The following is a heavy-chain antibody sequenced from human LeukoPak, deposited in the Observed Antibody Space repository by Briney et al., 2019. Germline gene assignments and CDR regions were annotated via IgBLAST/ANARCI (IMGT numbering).Heavy chain of an antibody. CDR3: GRVSTWGSYRWPHHNNAFDI. CDR2: ISSNGGST. V-gene: IGHV3-64*01. Sequence: PGGSLRLSCAASGFTFSSYAMHWVRQAPGKGLEYVSAISSNGGSTYYANSVKGRFTISRDNSKNTLYLQMGSLRAEDTAVYYCGRVSTWGSYRWPHHNNAFDIWGQGTMVTVSS. J-gene: IGHJ3*02. CDR1: GFTFSSYA. D-gene: IGHD3-16*02.